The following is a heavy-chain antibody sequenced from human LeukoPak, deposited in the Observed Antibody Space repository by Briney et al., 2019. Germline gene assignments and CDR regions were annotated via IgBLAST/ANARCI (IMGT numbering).Heavy chain of an antibody. CDR1: GFTFSSYS. D-gene: IGHD2-2*01. CDR3: AKSFRSTSLDY. CDR2: IGSSSSYI. V-gene: IGHV3-21*04. Sequence: GGSLRLSCAASGFTFSSYSMHWVRQAPGKGLEWVSFIGSSSSYIHYSDSVKGRFTISRDNAKNSVYLQMNSLRAGDTAVYYCAKSFRSTSLDYWGQGTLVTVSS. J-gene: IGHJ4*02.